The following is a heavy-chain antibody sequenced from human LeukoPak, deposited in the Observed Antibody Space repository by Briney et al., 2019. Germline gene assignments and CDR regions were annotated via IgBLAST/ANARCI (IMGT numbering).Heavy chain of an antibody. V-gene: IGHV1-69*13. CDR3: ARFLYGGNSGSIDY. Sequence: ASVKVSCKASGGTFSSYDISWVRQAPGQGLEWMGGITPMFGTAKYAQKFQGRVTITAVESTSTAYMELSSLRSEDTAVYYCARFLYGGNSGSIDYWGQGTLVTVSS. CDR1: GGTFSSYD. CDR2: ITPMFGTA. J-gene: IGHJ4*02. D-gene: IGHD4-23*01.